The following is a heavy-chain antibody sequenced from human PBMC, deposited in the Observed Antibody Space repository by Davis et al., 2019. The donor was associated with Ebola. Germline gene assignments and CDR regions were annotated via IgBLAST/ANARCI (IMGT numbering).Heavy chain of an antibody. CDR3: ARAQGSGWYFKGFDY. CDR1: GFTFSSYG. CDR2: IWYDGSNK. Sequence: GESLKISCAASGFTFSSYGMHWVRQAPGKGLEWVAVIWYDGSNKYYADSVKGRFTISRDNSKNTLYLQMNSLRAEDTAVYYCARAQGSGWYFKGFDYWGQGTLVTVSS. V-gene: IGHV3-33*01. J-gene: IGHJ4*02. D-gene: IGHD6-19*01.